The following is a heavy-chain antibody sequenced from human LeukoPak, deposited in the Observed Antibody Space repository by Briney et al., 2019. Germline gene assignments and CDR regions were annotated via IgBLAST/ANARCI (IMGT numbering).Heavy chain of an antibody. CDR3: ARAGVDTMVRGAIYGMDV. CDR1: GFTFSSYG. J-gene: IGHJ6*02. D-gene: IGHD3-10*01. CDR2: IWYDGSNK. Sequence: GRSLRLSCAASGFTFSSYGMHWVRQAPGKGLEWVAVIWYDGSNKYYADSVKGRFTISRDNSKNTLYLQMNSLRAEDTAVYYCARAGVDTMVRGAIYGMDVWGQGTTVTVSS. V-gene: IGHV3-33*08.